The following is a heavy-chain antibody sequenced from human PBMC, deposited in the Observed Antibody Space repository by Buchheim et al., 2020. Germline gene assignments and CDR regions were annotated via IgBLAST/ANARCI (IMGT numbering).Heavy chain of an antibody. V-gene: IGHV1-46*03. CDR3: AKERGDFWSGYNYFYGMDV. J-gene: IGHJ6*02. CDR1: GYPFTNDY. CDR2: INPSGGDT. Sequence: QVQLVQSGAEVKKPGSSVRLSCKASGYPFTNDYIHWVRQAPGQGLEWMGGINPSGGDTRYAATFQGRVTMTRDTSTSTAFIELDSLTSEDTAVYYCAKERGDFWSGYNYFYGMDVWGQGTT. D-gene: IGHD3-3*01.